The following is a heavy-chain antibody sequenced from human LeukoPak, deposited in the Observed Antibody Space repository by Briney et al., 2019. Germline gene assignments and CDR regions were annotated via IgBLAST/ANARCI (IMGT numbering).Heavy chain of an antibody. CDR1: GFTFSDYY. CDR3: ARDGSSWSFDY. Sequence: GRSLRLSCAASGFTFSDYYMSWIRQAPGQGLEWVSYITSSGSAIFYADSVKGRFTISRDNAKNSLYLQMNSLRAEDTAVYYCARDGSSWSFDYWGQGTLVNVSS. CDR2: ITSSGSAI. J-gene: IGHJ4*02. D-gene: IGHD6-13*01. V-gene: IGHV3-11*01.